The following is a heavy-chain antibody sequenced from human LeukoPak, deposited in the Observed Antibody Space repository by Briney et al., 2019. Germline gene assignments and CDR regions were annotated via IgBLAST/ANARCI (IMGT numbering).Heavy chain of an antibody. CDR2: IYYSGST. D-gene: IGHD3-22*01. J-gene: IGHJ3*02. CDR1: GGSISSYY. Sequence: KSSETLSLTCTVSGGSISSYYWSWIRQPPGKGLEWIGYIYYSGSTNYNPSLKSRVTISVDTSKNQFSLKLSSVTAADTAVYYCARYFYDSSGSSSDAFDIWGQGTMVTVSS. V-gene: IGHV4-59*08. CDR3: ARYFYDSSGSSSDAFDI.